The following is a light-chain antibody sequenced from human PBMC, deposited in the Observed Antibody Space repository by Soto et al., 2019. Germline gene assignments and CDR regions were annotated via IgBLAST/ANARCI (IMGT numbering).Light chain of an antibody. CDR3: QQLNSYGVT. Sequence: DIQFTQSPSFVSSSVLDRFTITCRASQGISSYLAWYQKKPGKAPKLLIYAASTLQSGVPSRFSGIGSGTEFTLTISSLQPEDFATYYCQQLNSYGVTFGGGTKVDI. CDR1: QGISSY. CDR2: AAS. V-gene: IGKV1-9*01. J-gene: IGKJ4*01.